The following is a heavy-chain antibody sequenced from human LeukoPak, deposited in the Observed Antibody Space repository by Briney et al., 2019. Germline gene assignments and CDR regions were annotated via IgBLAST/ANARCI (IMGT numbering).Heavy chain of an antibody. CDR1: GFSFTKYA. J-gene: IGHJ3*02. V-gene: IGHV3-30*04. Sequence: GGSLRVSCAASGFSFTKYAMDWVRQAPGKGLEWVAIISKDGSMRYYADSVKGRFTVSRDNSNNAVYPQMNSLKSEDTAVYYCAGEKFDIWGQGIMVTVSA. CDR2: ISKDGSMR. CDR3: AGEKFDI.